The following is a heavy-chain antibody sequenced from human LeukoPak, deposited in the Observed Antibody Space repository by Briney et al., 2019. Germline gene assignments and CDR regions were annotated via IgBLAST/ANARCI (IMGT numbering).Heavy chain of an antibody. J-gene: IGHJ4*02. Sequence: ASVKVSCKASGGTFSSYAISWVRQAPGQGLEWMGGIIPIFGTANYAQKFQGRVTITADESTGTAYMELSSLRSEDTAVYYCASGGSYSFSGVDYFDYWGQGTLVTVSS. CDR1: GGTFSSYA. CDR2: IIPIFGTA. CDR3: ASGGSYSFSGVDYFDY. D-gene: IGHD1-26*01. V-gene: IGHV1-69*13.